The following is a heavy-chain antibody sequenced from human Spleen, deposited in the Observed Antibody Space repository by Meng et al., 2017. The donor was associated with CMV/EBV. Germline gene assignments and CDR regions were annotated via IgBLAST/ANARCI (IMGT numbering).Heavy chain of an antibody. CDR3: ARGGGGRYCSSTSCLFDY. Sequence: GGSLRLSCAASGFTFTSYAMHWVRQAPGKGLEWVSYISSSGSTIYYADSVKGRFTISRDNAKNSLYLQMNSLRAEDTAVYYCARGGGGRYCSSTSCLFDYWGQGTLVTVSS. CDR1: GFTFTSYA. J-gene: IGHJ4*02. V-gene: IGHV3-48*03. D-gene: IGHD2-2*01. CDR2: ISSSGSTI.